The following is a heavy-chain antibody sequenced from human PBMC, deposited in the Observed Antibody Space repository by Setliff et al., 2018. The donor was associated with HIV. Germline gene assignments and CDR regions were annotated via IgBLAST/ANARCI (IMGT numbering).Heavy chain of an antibody. V-gene: IGHV4-39*01. CDR2: IYYSGST. J-gene: IGHJ4*02. Sequence: PSETLSLTCTVSGGSISSSSYYWGWIRQPPGKGLEWIGSIYYSGSTYYNPSLKSRVAISVDTSKNQFSLKLSSVTAADTAVYYCARRRVIGVGAINYLDYWGQGTLVTVSS. D-gene: IGHD1-26*01. CDR1: GGSISSSSYY. CDR3: ARRRVIGVGAINYLDY.